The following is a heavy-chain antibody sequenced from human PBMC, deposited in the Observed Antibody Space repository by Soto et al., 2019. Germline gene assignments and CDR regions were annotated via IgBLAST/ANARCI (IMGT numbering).Heavy chain of an antibody. CDR3: ARPDNWKLDLGV. CDR1: GGSVSSGGSY. D-gene: IGHD1-1*01. J-gene: IGHJ6*02. Sequence: VQLQESGPGLVKPSETLSLTCTVSGGSVSSGGSYWGWIRQPPGKGLEWIGYISYSGNNNSNPSLKSRVTISVDTSINQFSLRLSSVTAADTAVYYCARPDNWKLDLGVWGQGTTVTVSS. V-gene: IGHV4-61*08. CDR2: ISYSGNN.